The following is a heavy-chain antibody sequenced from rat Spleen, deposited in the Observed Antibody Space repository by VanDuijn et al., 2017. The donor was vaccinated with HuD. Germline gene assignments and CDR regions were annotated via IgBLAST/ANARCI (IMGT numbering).Heavy chain of an antibody. CDR3: AKGDYVMDV. J-gene: IGHJ4*01. CDR1: GYTLTSYY. Sequence: QVQLQQSGAELAKPGSSVKISCKASGYTLTSYYMTWIKQTTGQGLEFIGYINTGSGGTNYNEKFKGKATLTVDKSSNTAYMQLSSLTPDDSAVYYCAKGDYVMDVWGQGTSVTVSS. CDR2: INTGSGGT. V-gene: IGHV1-43*01.